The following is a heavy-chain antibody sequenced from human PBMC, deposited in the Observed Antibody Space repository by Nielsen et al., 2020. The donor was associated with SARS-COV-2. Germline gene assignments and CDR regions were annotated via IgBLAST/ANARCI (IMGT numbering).Heavy chain of an antibody. CDR1: GGSISSGSYY. Sequence: GSLRLSCTVSGGSISSGSYYWSWIRQPPGKGLEWIGYIYYSGSTNYNPSLKSRVTISVDTSKNQFSLKLSSVTAADTAVYYCARAGYCSSTSCYDWFDPWGQGTLVTVSS. D-gene: IGHD2-2*01. V-gene: IGHV4-61*01. CDR3: ARAGYCSSTSCYDWFDP. CDR2: IYYSGST. J-gene: IGHJ5*02.